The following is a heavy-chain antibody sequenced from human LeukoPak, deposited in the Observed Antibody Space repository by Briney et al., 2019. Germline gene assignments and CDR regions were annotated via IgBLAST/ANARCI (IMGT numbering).Heavy chain of an antibody. D-gene: IGHD3-22*01. CDR1: GYTFTSYG. CDR2: ISAYNGNT. Sequence: ASVKVSCKASGYTFTSYGISWVRQAPGQALEWMGWISAYNGNTNYAQKLQGRVTMTTDTSTSTAYMELRSLRSDDTAVYYCARDSRIVVATLFDYWGQGTLVTVSS. CDR3: ARDSRIVVATLFDY. J-gene: IGHJ4*02. V-gene: IGHV1-18*01.